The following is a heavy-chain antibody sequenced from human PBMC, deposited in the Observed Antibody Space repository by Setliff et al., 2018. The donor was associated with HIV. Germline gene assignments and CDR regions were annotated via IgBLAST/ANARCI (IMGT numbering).Heavy chain of an antibody. V-gene: IGHV3-49*04. D-gene: IGHD3-10*01. J-gene: IGHJ4*02. Sequence: SCSTSGFKFDDYTIGWVRQAPGKGLEWVGFITNKAYDGTTKYAASVKGRFVISRDDSKSIAYLQMNSLKTEDTAVYYCIRDGVGGSGGSDYWGQGTLVTVS. CDR1: GFKFDDYT. CDR2: ITNKAYDGTT. CDR3: IRDGVGGSGGSDY.